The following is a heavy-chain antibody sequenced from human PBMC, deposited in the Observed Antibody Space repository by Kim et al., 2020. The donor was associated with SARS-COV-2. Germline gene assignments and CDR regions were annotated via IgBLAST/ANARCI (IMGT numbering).Heavy chain of an antibody. J-gene: IGHJ6*02. CDR3: AKALSLYCSGGSCNYGMDV. Sequence: VRFTIARDNYKNTLYLQMNSLRAEDTAVYYCAKALSLYCSGGSCNYGMDVWGQGTTVTVSS. V-gene: IGHV3-30*02. D-gene: IGHD2-15*01.